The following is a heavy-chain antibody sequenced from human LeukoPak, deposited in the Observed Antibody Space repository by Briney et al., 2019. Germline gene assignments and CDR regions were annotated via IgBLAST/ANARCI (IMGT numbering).Heavy chain of an antibody. CDR3: VKDLGPLEWLLDY. D-gene: IGHD6-19*01. J-gene: IGHJ4*02. Sequence: GGSLRLSCSASGFTFSSYAMHWVRQAPGKGLEYVSAISSNGGSTYYADSVKGRFTISRDNSKNTLYLQMSSLRAEGTAVYYCVKDLGPLEWLLDYWGQGTLVTVSS. CDR1: GFTFSSYA. CDR2: ISSNGGST. V-gene: IGHV3-64D*06.